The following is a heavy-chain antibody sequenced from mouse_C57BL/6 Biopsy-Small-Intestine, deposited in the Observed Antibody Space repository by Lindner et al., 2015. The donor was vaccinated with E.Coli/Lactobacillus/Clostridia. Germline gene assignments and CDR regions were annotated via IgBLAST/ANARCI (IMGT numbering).Heavy chain of an antibody. CDR2: ISSGSSTI. CDR3: VRPEGNWFPY. D-gene: IGHD2-1*01. J-gene: IGHJ3*01. V-gene: IGHV5-17*01. CDR1: GFTFSDYG. Sequence: EVQLQESGGGVSVSLGGSLKLSCAASGFTFSDYGMHWVRQAPEKGLEWVAYISSGSSTIYYADTVKGRFTISRDTAKNTLFLQMTSLRSEDSAMYYCVRPEGNWFPYWGQGTLVTVSA.